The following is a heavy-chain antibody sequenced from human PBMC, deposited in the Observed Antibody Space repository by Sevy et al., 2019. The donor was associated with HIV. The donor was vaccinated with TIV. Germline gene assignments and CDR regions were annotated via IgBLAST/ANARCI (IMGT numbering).Heavy chain of an antibody. CDR1: GGSISSGGYY. Sequence: SETLSLTCTVSGGSISSGGYYWSWIRQHPGKGLEWIGYIYYSGSTYYNPSLKSRVTISVDTSKNQFSLKLSSVTAADTAVYYCATEPEPYCSSTSCYLYGMDVWGQGTTVTVSS. J-gene: IGHJ6*02. CDR3: ATEPEPYCSSTSCYLYGMDV. D-gene: IGHD2-2*01. V-gene: IGHV4-31*03. CDR2: IYYSGST.